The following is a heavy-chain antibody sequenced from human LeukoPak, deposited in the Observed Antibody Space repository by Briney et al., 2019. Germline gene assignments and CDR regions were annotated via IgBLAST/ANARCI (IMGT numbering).Heavy chain of an antibody. CDR3: ARHFTIAAHFDY. Sequence: SETLSLTCTVSGGSISSYYWRWIRQRPGKGLEWIGYIYYSGSTNYNPSLKSRVTISVDTSKNQFSLKLSSVTAADTAVYYCARHFTIAAHFDYWGQGTLVTVSS. CDR1: GGSISSYY. D-gene: IGHD6-13*01. V-gene: IGHV4-59*08. J-gene: IGHJ4*02. CDR2: IYYSGST.